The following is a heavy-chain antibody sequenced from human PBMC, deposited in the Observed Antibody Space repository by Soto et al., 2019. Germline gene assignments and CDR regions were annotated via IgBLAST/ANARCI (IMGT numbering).Heavy chain of an antibody. V-gene: IGHV3-33*01. CDR1: GFIFNSYG. Sequence: QVQLVESGGGVVQPGRSLRLSCTASGFIFNSYGMHWVRQAPGKGLEGVAVIWDDGSNQCYVDSVKGRFTISRDNSKNTLFLQMNSLRAEDTAVYYCARDLEGIAAAGTWGGFDYWGQGTLVTVSS. CDR2: IWDDGSNQ. CDR3: ARDLEGIAAAGTWGGFDY. D-gene: IGHD6-13*01. J-gene: IGHJ4*02.